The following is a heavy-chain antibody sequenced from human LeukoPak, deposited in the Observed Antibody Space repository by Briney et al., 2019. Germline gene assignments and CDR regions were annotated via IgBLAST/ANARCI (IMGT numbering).Heavy chain of an antibody. D-gene: IGHD6-13*01. V-gene: IGHV3-21*01. Sequence: GGSLRLSCAASGLTFSSYTMDWVRQAPGKGLEWVSSISSSSSYIYYADSMKGRFTISRDNAKNSLYLQMNSLRAEDTAVYYCARDVIAAAGTFDYWGQGTLVTVSS. J-gene: IGHJ4*02. CDR1: GLTFSSYT. CDR2: ISSSSSYI. CDR3: ARDVIAAAGTFDY.